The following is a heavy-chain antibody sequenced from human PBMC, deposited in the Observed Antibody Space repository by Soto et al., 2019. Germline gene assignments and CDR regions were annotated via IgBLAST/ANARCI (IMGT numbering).Heavy chain of an antibody. CDR2: ISSSSGDYT. J-gene: IGHJ4*02. CDR3: AKNLAAAAPSFFDY. D-gene: IGHD6-25*01. CDR1: GFTFSTYA. V-gene: IGHV3-21*01. Sequence: GGSLRLSCAASGFTFSTYAMAWIRQAPGKGLEWVSSISSSSGDYTFYADSVKGRFTISRDNARNSLYLQMNSLRAEDTAVYYCAKNLAAAAPSFFDYWGPGTLVTAPQ.